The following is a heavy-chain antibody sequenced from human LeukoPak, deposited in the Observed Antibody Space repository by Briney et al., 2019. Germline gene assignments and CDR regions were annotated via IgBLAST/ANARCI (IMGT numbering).Heavy chain of an antibody. D-gene: IGHD2-15*01. J-gene: IGHJ4*02. V-gene: IGHV3-48*03. Sequence: GGSLRLSCAASGFTFSSYEMNWVRQAPGKGLEWVSYISGSGSTIYYADSVKGRFTMSRDNAKNSLYLQMNSLRAEDTAVYYCAKGSERYCSGASCYPLDYWGQGTLVTVSS. CDR3: AKGSERYCSGASCYPLDY. CDR1: GFTFSSYE. CDR2: ISGSGSTI.